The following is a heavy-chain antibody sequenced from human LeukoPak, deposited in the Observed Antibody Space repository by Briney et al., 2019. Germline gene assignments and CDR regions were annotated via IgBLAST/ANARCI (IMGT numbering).Heavy chain of an antibody. D-gene: IGHD3-22*01. CDR1: GGSLSGYY. Sequence: SETLSLTCSVYGGSLSGYYWSWIRQTPGKGLELIWEINHSRSTPSYPSLKNRVSISVDTSKNQFSLKLSAVTAADTAVYYCARDTYGAYDSSGYYYVEGNFDYWGQGTLVTVSS. CDR3: ARDTYGAYDSSGYYYVEGNFDY. V-gene: IGHV4-34*01. CDR2: INHSRST. J-gene: IGHJ4*02.